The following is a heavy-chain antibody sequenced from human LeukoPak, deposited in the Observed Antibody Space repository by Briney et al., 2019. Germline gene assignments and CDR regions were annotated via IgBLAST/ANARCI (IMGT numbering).Heavy chain of an antibody. CDR2: INGGGSNT. J-gene: IGHJ4*02. CDR3: AKGYNYGYADY. Sequence: GGSLRLSCAASGFTVSSNYMSWVRQAPGKGLEWVSTINGGGSNTYYADSVKGRFTISRDNSQNTLHLQMNSLRAEDTAVYYCAKGYNYGYADYWGQGTLVTVSS. D-gene: IGHD5-18*01. V-gene: IGHV3-23*01. CDR1: GFTVSSNY.